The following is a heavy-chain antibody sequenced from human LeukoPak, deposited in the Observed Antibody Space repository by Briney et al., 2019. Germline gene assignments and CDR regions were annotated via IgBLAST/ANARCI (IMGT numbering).Heavy chain of an antibody. CDR2: IWYDGSNK. D-gene: IGHD1-26*01. J-gene: IGHJ4*02. Sequence: GGSLRLSCAASGFTFSSYAMSWVRQAPGKGLEWVAVIWYDGSNKYYADSVKGRFTISRDNSKNTLYLQMNSLRAEDTAVYYCARDWERAVFDYWGQGTLVAVSS. CDR1: GFTFSSYA. CDR3: ARDWERAVFDY. V-gene: IGHV3-33*08.